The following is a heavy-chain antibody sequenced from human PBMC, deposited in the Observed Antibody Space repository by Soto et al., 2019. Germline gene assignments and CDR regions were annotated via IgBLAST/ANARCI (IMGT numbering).Heavy chain of an antibody. Sequence: GASVKVSCKASGYTFTGYYMHWVRQAPGQGLEWMGWINPNSGGTNYAQKFQGRVTMTRDTSISKAYMELSRPRSDDTALYYCARGGSSSWIDAFDIWGQGTMVTVSS. CDR2: INPNSGGT. D-gene: IGHD6-13*01. V-gene: IGHV1-2*02. J-gene: IGHJ3*02. CDR3: ARGGSSSWIDAFDI. CDR1: GYTFTGYY.